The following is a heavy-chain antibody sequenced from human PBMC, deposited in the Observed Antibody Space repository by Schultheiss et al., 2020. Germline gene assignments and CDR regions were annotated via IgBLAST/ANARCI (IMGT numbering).Heavy chain of an antibody. J-gene: IGHJ6*02. Sequence: GGSLRLSCAATGFTVSSNYMSWVRQAPGKGLEWVSVIYSGGSTYYADSVKGRFTISRDNSKNTLYLQMNSLRAEDTAVYYCARDTRDGAYYYYYGMEVWGQGTTVTVAS. D-gene: IGHD3-10*01. V-gene: IGHV3-53*01. CDR2: IYSGGST. CDR1: GFTVSSNY. CDR3: ARDTRDGAYYYYYGMEV.